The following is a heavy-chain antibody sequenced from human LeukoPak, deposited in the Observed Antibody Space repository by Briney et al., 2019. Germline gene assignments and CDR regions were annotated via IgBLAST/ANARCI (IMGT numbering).Heavy chain of an antibody. CDR3: ARDSGYSSGQDY. Sequence: GSSVEVSCKASGGTFSSYAISWVRQAPGQGLEWMGWISAYNGNTNYAQKLQGRVTMTTDTSTSTAYMELRSLRSDDTAVYYCARDSGYSSGQDYWGQGTLVTVSS. J-gene: IGHJ4*02. V-gene: IGHV1-18*01. D-gene: IGHD6-19*01. CDR1: GGTFSSYA. CDR2: ISAYNGNT.